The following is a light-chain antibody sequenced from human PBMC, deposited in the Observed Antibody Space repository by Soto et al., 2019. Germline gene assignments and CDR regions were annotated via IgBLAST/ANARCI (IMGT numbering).Light chain of an antibody. CDR2: GAS. V-gene: IGKV3-15*01. J-gene: IGKJ1*01. CDR1: QSVSSN. Sequence: EIVMTQSPATLSVSPGERATHSCRASQSVSSNFAWYQQKPGQAPRLLIFGASTRATGIPARFSGSGSGTEFTLTISSLQSEDFAVYYCLQYNDWPWTFGQGPKLHIK. CDR3: LQYNDWPWT.